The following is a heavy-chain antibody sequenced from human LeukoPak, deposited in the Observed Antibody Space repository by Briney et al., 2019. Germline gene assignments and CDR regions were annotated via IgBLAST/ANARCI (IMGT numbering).Heavy chain of an antibody. Sequence: SETLSLTCSVSGGSINGYFWSWIRQPAGKGLEWIGRVYTGGSINYNPSLKSRVTISLDTSRSQFSLKLTSVTAADTAVYYCARDPVLEHYFDYWGQGTLVTVSS. CDR3: ARDPVLEHYFDY. V-gene: IGHV4-4*07. J-gene: IGHJ4*02. CDR2: VYTGGSI. D-gene: IGHD3-3*01. CDR1: GGSINGYF.